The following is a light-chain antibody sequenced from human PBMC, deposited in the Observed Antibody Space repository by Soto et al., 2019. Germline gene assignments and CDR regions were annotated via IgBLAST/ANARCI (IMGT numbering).Light chain of an antibody. J-gene: IGKJ1*01. CDR3: LQHNSYLWT. CDR1: QTISSW. V-gene: IGKV1-5*03. Sequence: DIQMTQSPSTLSGSVGDRVTITCRASQTISSWLAWYQQKPGKAPKLLIYKASTLKSGVPSRFSGSGSGTEFTLTISSLRPEDFATYYCLQHNSYLWTFGQGTKVDIK. CDR2: KAS.